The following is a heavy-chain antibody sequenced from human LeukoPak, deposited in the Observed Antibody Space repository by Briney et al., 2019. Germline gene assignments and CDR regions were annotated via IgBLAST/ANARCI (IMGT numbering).Heavy chain of an antibody. CDR1: GDSISNYY. CDR2: IYAGGNT. V-gene: IGHV4-4*07. CDR3: AREHKDYDGDGYYYGY. D-gene: IGHD2-21*02. J-gene: IGHJ4*02. Sequence: SETLSLTCTVSGDSISNYYWSWIRQPAGEGLEWIGRIYAGGNTHHNPSLKSRVTMSVDTSKNQFSLRLRSVTAADTAVYYCAREHKDYDGDGYYYGYWGQGTLVTVSS.